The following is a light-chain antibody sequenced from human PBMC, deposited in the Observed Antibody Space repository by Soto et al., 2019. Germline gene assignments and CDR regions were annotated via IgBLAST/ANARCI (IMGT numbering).Light chain of an antibody. Sequence: IRVTKSAATLSASGGDRVTITCRASQRLXNRFAWYQQKPGKAPKILXYDASTLETGCSSRFSGTGSGTEFTLTISSLQSEDFAVYYCQQYNNGTLTFGGGTKVDIK. CDR2: DAS. V-gene: IGKV1-5*01. CDR3: QQYNNGTLT. CDR1: QRLXNR. J-gene: IGKJ4*01.